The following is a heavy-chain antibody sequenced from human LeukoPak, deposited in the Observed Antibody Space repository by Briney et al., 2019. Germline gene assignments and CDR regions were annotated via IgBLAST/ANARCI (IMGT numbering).Heavy chain of an antibody. CDR3: AIDSYSEVGAFDI. D-gene: IGHD6-13*01. CDR1: GFTFSSYA. Sequence: PGGSLRLSCAASGFTFSSYAMSWVRQAPGTGLEWVSAISGSGGSTYYADSVKGRFTISRDNSKNTLYLQMNSLRAEDTAVYYCAIDSYSEVGAFDIWGPGTMVTVSS. CDR2: ISGSGGST. J-gene: IGHJ3*02. V-gene: IGHV3-23*01.